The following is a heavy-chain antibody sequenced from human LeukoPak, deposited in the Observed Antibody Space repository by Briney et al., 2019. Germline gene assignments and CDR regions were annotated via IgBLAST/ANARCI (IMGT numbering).Heavy chain of an antibody. V-gene: IGHV4-4*07. Sequence: SETLSLTCTVSGGSISSYYWSWIRQPGEKGLEWIGRIYTSGSTNYNPSPKSRVTMSVDTSKNQFSLKLSSVTAADTAVYYCARGGAKTYYYYYMDVWGKGTTVTVSS. J-gene: IGHJ6*03. D-gene: IGHD1-26*01. CDR1: GGSISSYY. CDR3: ARGGAKTYYYYYMDV. CDR2: IYTSGST.